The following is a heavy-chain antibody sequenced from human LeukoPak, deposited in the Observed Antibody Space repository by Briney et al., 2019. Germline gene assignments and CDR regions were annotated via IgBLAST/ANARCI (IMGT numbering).Heavy chain of an antibody. CDR3: ARVGGAGERGYSYGLDGMDV. Sequence: ASVKVSCKASGYTFTSYGISWVRQAPGQGLEWMGWISAYNGNTNYAQKLQGRVTMTTDTSTSTAYMELRSLRSDDTAVYYCARVGGAGERGYSYGLDGMDVWGQGTTVTVSS. D-gene: IGHD5-18*01. CDR1: GYTFTSYG. J-gene: IGHJ6*02. CDR2: ISAYNGNT. V-gene: IGHV1-18*01.